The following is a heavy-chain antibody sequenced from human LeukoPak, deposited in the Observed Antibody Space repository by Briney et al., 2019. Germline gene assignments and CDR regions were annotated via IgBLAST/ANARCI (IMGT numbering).Heavy chain of an antibody. CDR2: ISYDGSNK. Sequence: PGRSLRLSCAASGFTFSSYAMHWVRQAPGKGLEWVAVISYDGSNKYYADSVKGRFTISRDNSKNTLYLQMNSLRAEDTAVYYCARDLDEYSSPFDYWGQGTLVTVSS. CDR1: GFTFSSYA. V-gene: IGHV3-30-3*01. J-gene: IGHJ4*02. CDR3: ARDLDEYSSPFDY. D-gene: IGHD6-6*01.